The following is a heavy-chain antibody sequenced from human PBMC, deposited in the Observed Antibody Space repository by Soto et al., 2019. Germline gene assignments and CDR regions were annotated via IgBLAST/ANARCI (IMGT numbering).Heavy chain of an antibody. V-gene: IGHV1-69*13. CDR2: IIPIFGTA. CDR3: ATDRSTYYYDSSGMRDAFDI. J-gene: IGHJ3*02. Sequence: SVKVSCKASGGTFSSYAISWVRQAPGQGLEWMGGIIPIFGTANYAQKFQGRVTITADESTSTAYMELSSLRSEDTAVYYCATDRSTYYYDSSGMRDAFDIWGQGTMVTVS. CDR1: GGTFSSYA. D-gene: IGHD3-22*01.